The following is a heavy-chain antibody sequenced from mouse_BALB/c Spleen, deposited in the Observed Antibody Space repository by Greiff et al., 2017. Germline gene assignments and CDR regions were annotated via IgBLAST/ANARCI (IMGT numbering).Heavy chain of an antibody. CDR2: IWAGGST. CDR1: GFSLTSYG. V-gene: IGHV2-9*02. J-gene: IGHJ3*01. D-gene: IGHD2-3*01. Sequence: VKLMESGPGLVAPSQSLSITCTVSGFSLTSYGVHWVRQPPGKGLEWLGVIWAGGSTNYNSALMSRLSISKDNSKSQVFLKMNSLQTDDTAMYYCARDPDGYLAWFAYWGQGTLVTVSA. CDR3: ARDPDGYLAWFAY.